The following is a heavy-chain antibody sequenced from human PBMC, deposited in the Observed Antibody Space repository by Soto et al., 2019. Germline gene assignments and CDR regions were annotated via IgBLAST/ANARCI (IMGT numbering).Heavy chain of an antibody. J-gene: IGHJ4*02. Sequence: NPGGSLRLSCAASGFTFSDYYMSWVRQAPGKGLEWVSSISSSTSDTNYADSVKGRFTISRDDAENSLYLQMNSLRAEDTDVFYCARGPRSTNTIFLNYWGQGTLVTVSS. D-gene: IGHD3-9*01. V-gene: IGHV3-11*05. CDR2: ISSSTSDT. CDR1: GFTFSDYY. CDR3: ARGPRSTNTIFLNY.